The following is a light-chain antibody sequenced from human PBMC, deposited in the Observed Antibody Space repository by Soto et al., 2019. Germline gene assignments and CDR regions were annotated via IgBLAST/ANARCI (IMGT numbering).Light chain of an antibody. Sequence: IVLAKCPDTLSLSPAEGATLSWWASHSVTTHLAWFQQRTGQTPRLLIYDASTRAPGIPARFSGRGYGADFNLTITRLETEDSAVYFCQQYTGPPTTFGQGTRLEIK. CDR2: DAS. J-gene: IGKJ5*01. V-gene: IGKV3-11*01. CDR1: HSVTTH. CDR3: QQYTGPPTT.